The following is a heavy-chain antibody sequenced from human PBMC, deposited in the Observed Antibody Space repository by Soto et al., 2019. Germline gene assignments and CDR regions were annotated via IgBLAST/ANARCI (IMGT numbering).Heavy chain of an antibody. V-gene: IGHV4-31*03. J-gene: IGHJ3*02. CDR3: ARVKVGVSGALDI. D-gene: IGHD3-16*01. CDR2: IYYSGST. CDR1: GGSISSGGYY. Sequence: QVQLQESGPGLVKPSQTLSLTCTVSGGSISSGGYYWSWIRQHPVKGLEWIGYIYYSGSTYYNPSLQSRVSISVDTSKNQFALKLSSVTAADTAGYYCARVKVGVSGALDIWGQGTMVTVAS.